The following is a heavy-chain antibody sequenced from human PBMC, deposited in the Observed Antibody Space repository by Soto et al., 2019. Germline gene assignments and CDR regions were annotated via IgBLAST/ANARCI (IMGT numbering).Heavy chain of an antibody. CDR2: IKEDGSEK. J-gene: IGHJ3*02. CDR3: ARSQWSASDI. CDR1: QLTFSAYY. D-gene: IGHD3-3*01. Sequence: EGQLVESGGGLVQPGVSLRLSCAASQLTFSAYYMSWVRQAPGMGLRWVAHIKEDGSEKFYVYSVNGRFTISTDNAHNLLFLQMNSLRVQDTAVYYSARSQWSASDISGQRTMVTVSS. V-gene: IGHV3-7*01.